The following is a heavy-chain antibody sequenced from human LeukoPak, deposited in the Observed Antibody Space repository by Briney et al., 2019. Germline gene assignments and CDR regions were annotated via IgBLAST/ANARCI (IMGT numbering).Heavy chain of an antibody. CDR3: ARLLTMVRGVSGWFDP. V-gene: IGHV4-59*08. Sequence: PSETLSLTCTVSGCSISSYYWSWIRQPPGKGLEWIGYIYYSGSTNYNPSLKSRVTISVDTSKNQFSLKLSSVTAADTAVYYCARLLTMVRGVSGWFDPWGQGTLVTVSS. CDR2: IYYSGST. J-gene: IGHJ5*02. CDR1: GCSISSYY. D-gene: IGHD3-10*01.